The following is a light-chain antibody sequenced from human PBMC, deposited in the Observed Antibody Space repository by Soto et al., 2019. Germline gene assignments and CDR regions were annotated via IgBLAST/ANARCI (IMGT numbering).Light chain of an antibody. CDR2: GAS. CDR1: QSIATSQ. V-gene: IGKV3-20*01. CDR3: QQFAASPRT. Sequence: EIVLTQSPGTLSLSPGERATLFCRASQSIATSQLAWYQQKPGQAPRLLIGASTRATGIPDRFRDSGSGTDFTLTISRLEPEDFAVYYCQQFAASPRTFGQGTKVDIK. J-gene: IGKJ1*01.